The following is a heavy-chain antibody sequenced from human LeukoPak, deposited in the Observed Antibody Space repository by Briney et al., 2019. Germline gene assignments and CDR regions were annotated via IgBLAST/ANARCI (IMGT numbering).Heavy chain of an antibody. CDR2: IYYSGST. CDR1: GGSISSYY. J-gene: IGHJ4*02. CDR3: ARVFSGSSPFDY. V-gene: IGHV4-59*01. D-gene: IGHD1-26*01. Sequence: SETLSLTCTVSGGSISSYYWSWIRQPPGKGLEWIGYIYYSGSTNYNPSLKSRVTISVDTSKNQFSLKLSSVTAADTAVYYCARVFSGSSPFDYWGQGTLVTVSS.